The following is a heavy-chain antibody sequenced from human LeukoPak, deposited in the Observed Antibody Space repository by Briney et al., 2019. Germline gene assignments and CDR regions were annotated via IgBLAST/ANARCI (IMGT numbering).Heavy chain of an antibody. J-gene: IGHJ5*02. CDR2: INPDSGGT. V-gene: IGHV1-2*02. CDR3: ARDHRLGYDSSGWYWFDP. D-gene: IGHD6-19*01. Sequence: ASVKVSCKASGYTFSDYYMHWVRQAPGQGLEWMGWINPDSGGTKYAQKFQDRVTMTSDTSISTAYMELRSLRSDDTAVYYCARDHRLGYDSSGWYWFDPWGQGTLVTVSS. CDR1: GYTFSDYY.